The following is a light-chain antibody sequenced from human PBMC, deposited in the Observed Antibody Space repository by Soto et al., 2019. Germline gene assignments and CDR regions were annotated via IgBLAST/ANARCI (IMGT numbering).Light chain of an antibody. J-gene: IGKJ1*01. CDR3: QQYGSSPPT. V-gene: IGKV3-20*01. CDR2: GAS. Sequence: EIVLTQSPGTLSLSPGERATLSCRASQSVSSNYLAWYQRKPGQAPRLLIYGASSRATGIPDRFSGSGSGTDFTITITRLEPEDFAVYYCQQYGSSPPTFGQGTKVEIK. CDR1: QSVSSNY.